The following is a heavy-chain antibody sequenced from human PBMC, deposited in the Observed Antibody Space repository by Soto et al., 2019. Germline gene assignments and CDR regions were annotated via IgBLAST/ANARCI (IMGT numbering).Heavy chain of an antibody. J-gene: IGHJ4*02. CDR3: AREGFNSYIDY. V-gene: IGHV3-66*01. Sequence: EVQLVESGGGLVQPAGSLRLSCAASGFTVSSNYMNWVRQAPGKGLEWVSVIYSGGSTYYADSVKGRITISRDTSKNTLYLQINSLKAKDNAVYYSAREGFNSYIDYWGQRTLVTVSS. CDR2: IYSGGST. D-gene: IGHD2-21*01. CDR1: GFTVSSNY.